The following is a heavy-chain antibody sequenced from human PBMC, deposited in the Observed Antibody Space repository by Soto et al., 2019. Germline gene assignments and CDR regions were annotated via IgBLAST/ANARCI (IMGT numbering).Heavy chain of an antibody. CDR3: ARDLEGGLVKGRFDY. V-gene: IGHV3-23*01. CDR2: IYGSGGST. J-gene: IGHJ4*02. CDR1: GFTFSSYA. Sequence: GGSLRLSCAASGFTFSSYAMSWVRQAPGKGLEWVAAIYGSGGSTYYADSVKGRFTISRDNSKNTLYMQVNSLRAEDTAVYYCARDLEGGLVKGRFDYWGQGTLVTVSS. D-gene: IGHD3-16*01.